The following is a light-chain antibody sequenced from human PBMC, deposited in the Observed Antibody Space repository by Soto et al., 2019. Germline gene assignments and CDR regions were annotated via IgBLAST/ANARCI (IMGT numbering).Light chain of an antibody. CDR3: QQYGSSPEYT. Sequence: EIVLTQSPGTLSLSPGERATLSCRASQSVSSSYLAWYQQKPGQALRLLIYGASSRPTGIPDRFSGSGSGTDFTLTISRLEPEDFAVYYCQQYGSSPEYTFGQGTKLEIK. J-gene: IGKJ2*01. CDR1: QSVSSSY. V-gene: IGKV3-20*01. CDR2: GAS.